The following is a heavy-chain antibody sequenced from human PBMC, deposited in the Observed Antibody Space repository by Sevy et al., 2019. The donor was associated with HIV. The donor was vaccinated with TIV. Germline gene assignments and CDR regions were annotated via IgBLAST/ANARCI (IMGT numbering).Heavy chain of an antibody. D-gene: IGHD1-26*01. CDR2: INQDGSER. V-gene: IGHV3-7*01. CDR1: GFSFSSYW. CDR3: AREAVGWDLYYFHY. Sequence: GGSLRLSCAASGFSFSSYWMSWVRQAPGKGLEWVANINQDGSERHYVDSVKGRCTISRDNGKNSLYLQMNSLRAEDTAVYYCAREAVGWDLYYFHYWGQGTLVTVSS. J-gene: IGHJ4*02.